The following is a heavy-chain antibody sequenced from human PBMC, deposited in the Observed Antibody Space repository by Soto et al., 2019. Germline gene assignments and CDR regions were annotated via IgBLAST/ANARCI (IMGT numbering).Heavy chain of an antibody. V-gene: IGHV4-59*01. CDR3: ARAVVPAAGTDAFDI. Sequence: SETLYLTCTVSGASISIYYWSWIRQPPGKGLEWIGYIYYSGSTNYNPSLKSRVTISVDTSKNQFSLKLSSVTAADTAVYYCARAVVPAAGTDAFDIWGQGTMVTVSS. D-gene: IGHD2-2*01. J-gene: IGHJ3*02. CDR2: IYYSGST. CDR1: GASISIYY.